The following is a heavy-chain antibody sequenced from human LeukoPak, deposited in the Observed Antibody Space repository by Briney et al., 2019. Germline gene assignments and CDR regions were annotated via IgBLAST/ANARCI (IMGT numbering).Heavy chain of an antibody. CDR1: GYTFTGYY. D-gene: IGHD1-26*01. V-gene: IGHV1-2*02. CDR2: INPNSGGT. J-gene: IGHJ4*02. CDR3: ARALNIVGATYDY. Sequence: ASVTVSCKASGYTFTGYYMHWVRQAPGQGLEWMGWINPNSGGTNYAQKFQGRVTMTRDTSISTAYMELSSLRSEDTAVYYCARALNIVGATYDYWGQGTLVTVSS.